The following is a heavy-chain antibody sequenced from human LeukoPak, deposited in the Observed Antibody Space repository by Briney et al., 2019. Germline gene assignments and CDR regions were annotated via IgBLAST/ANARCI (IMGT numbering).Heavy chain of an antibody. V-gene: IGHV4-4*07. CDR2: IYSTGST. J-gene: IGHJ4*02. CDR3: ARQIASAGTAGFDF. D-gene: IGHD6-13*01. CDR1: GGSISSYY. Sequence: SETLSLTCTVSGGSISSYYWSWIRQPAGKGLEWIWRIYSTGSTNYNPSLNSRVTMSVDTSKNKFSLRLRSVTAADTAVYYCARQIASAGTAGFDFWGQGALVTVSS.